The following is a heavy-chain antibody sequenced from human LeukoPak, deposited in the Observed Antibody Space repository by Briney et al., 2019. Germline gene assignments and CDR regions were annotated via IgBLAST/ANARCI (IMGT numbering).Heavy chain of an antibody. Sequence: PGGSLRLSCAASGFTFSDYYMSWIRQAPGKGLEWVSYISSSGSTIYYADSVKGRFTISRDNAKNSLYLQMNSLRAEYTAVYYCAKYAPPTTTMTRFFDYWGQGAPVTVSS. J-gene: IGHJ4*02. V-gene: IGHV3-11*01. CDR1: GFTFSDYY. CDR3: AKYAPPTTTMTRFFDY. D-gene: IGHD4-11*01. CDR2: ISSSGSTI.